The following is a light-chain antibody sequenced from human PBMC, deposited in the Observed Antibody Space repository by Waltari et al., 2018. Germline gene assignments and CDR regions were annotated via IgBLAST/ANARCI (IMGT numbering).Light chain of an antibody. CDR2: YYS. Sequence: SYVLTQPSSVSVAPGETARISCGGDDIGTNSVHWFQQKPGQAPLLVIYYYSDRPSGIPERVSGSNSGNTATLTISRVEAADEADYFCQVWHSSSKHVVFGGGTKLTVL. CDR3: QVWHSSSKHVV. V-gene: IGLV3-21*04. CDR1: DIGTNS. J-gene: IGLJ2*01.